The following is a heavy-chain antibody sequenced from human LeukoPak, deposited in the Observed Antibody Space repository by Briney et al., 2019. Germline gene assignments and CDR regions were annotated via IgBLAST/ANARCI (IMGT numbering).Heavy chain of an antibody. CDR1: GGSISSGGYY. CDR2: FYHSGST. CDR3: ARDTAARPRLFDY. Sequence: SQTLSLTCTVSGGSISSGGYYWSWIQQPPGKGLEWIGYFYHSGSTYYNPSLKSRVTISVDRSKNQFSLKLSSVTAADTAVYYCARDTAARPRLFDYWGQGTLVTVSS. D-gene: IGHD6-6*01. V-gene: IGHV4-30-2*01. J-gene: IGHJ4*02.